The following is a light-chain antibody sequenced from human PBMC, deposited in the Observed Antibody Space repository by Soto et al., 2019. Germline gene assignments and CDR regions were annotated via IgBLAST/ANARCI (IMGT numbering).Light chain of an antibody. CDR3: QQANSFPIT. J-gene: IGKJ5*01. Sequence: DIQLTQSPSTLSASVGDRVTITCRASQSISNWLAWYQQKPGKAPKLLIYDASSLESGVPSRFSGIGSGTEFTLTISSLQPDDSATYYCQQANSFPITFGQGTRLEIK. CDR2: DAS. V-gene: IGKV1-5*01. CDR1: QSISNW.